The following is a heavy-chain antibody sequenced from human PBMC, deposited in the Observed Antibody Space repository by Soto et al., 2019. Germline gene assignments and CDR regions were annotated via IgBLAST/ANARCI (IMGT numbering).Heavy chain of an antibody. V-gene: IGHV3-33*01. CDR1: GFTFSSYG. Sequence: GGSLRLSCAASGFTFSSYGMHWVRPAPGKGLEWVAVIWYDGSNKYYADSVKGRFTISRDNSKNTLYLQMNSLRAEDTAVYYCARAMRALFDWPLPLDYWGQGTLVTVSS. J-gene: IGHJ4*02. CDR2: IWYDGSNK. CDR3: ARAMRALFDWPLPLDY. D-gene: IGHD3-9*01.